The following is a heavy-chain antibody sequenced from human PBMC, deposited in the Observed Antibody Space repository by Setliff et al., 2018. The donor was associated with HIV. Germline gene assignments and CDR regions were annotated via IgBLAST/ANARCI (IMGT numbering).Heavy chain of an antibody. V-gene: IGHV4-39*07. CDR1: GGAISSSSYY. CDR3: ARVFTVAGTYYYYYMDV. Sequence: PSETLSLTCNVSGGAISSSSYYWFWIRQPPGKGLEWIGSIFYSGRTYYNPSLKSRITMSVDTSKNQFSLKLSSVTAADTAVYYCARVFTVAGTYYYYYMDVWGKGTTVTV. CDR2: IFYSGRT. J-gene: IGHJ6*03. D-gene: IGHD6-19*01.